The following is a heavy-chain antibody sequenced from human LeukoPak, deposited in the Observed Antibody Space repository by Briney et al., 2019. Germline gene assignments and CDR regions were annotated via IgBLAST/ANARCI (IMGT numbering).Heavy chain of an antibody. CDR2: IVVGSGNT. Sequence: SVKVSCKASGFTFTSSAMQWVRQARGQRLEWIGWIVVGSGNTNYAQKFQERVTITRDMSTSTAYMELSSLRSEDTAVYYCAADRVVGHGMHVWGQGPTVTVPS. CDR1: GFTFTSSA. D-gene: IGHD2-15*01. CDR3: AADRVVGHGMHV. V-gene: IGHV1-58*02. J-gene: IGHJ6*02.